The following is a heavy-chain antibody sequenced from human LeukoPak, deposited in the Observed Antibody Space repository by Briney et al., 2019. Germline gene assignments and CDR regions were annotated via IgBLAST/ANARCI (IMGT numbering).Heavy chain of an antibody. J-gene: IGHJ4*02. CDR3: ARLRTGTNDY. CDR1: GGSISSSSYY. Sequence: ASETLSLTCTASGGSISSSSYYWGWIRQPPGKGLEWIGCIYYSGSTYYNPSLKSRVTIPVDTSKNQFSLKLSSVTAADTAVYYCARLRTGTNDYWGQGTLVTVSS. D-gene: IGHD1-7*01. V-gene: IGHV4-39*01. CDR2: IYYSGST.